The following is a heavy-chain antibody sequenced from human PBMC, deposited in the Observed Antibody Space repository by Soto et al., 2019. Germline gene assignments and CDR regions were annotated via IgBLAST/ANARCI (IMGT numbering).Heavy chain of an antibody. V-gene: IGHV4-34*01. D-gene: IGHD2-2*01. CDR2: INHSGST. CDR3: ESSRGGTVVVPAAHPGSN. Sequence: SETLSLTCAVYGGSFSGYYWSWIRQPPGKGLEWIGEINHSGSTNYNPSLKSRVTISVDTSKNQFSLKLSSVTAADTAVYYCESSRGGTVVVPAAHPGSNWGHGTLVTVSS. J-gene: IGHJ4*01. CDR1: GGSFSGYY.